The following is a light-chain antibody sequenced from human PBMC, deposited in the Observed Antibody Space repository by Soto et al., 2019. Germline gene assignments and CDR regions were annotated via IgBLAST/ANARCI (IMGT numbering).Light chain of an antibody. J-gene: IGLJ3*02. CDR3: SSWTSSTTQV. V-gene: IGLV2-14*01. CDR2: EVN. Sequence: QSVLAQPPSVSGSLGQSITISCTGTSSDVGGYNFVSWYQQHPGKAPKLMIYEVNNRPSGVSNRFSGSKSGNTASLTISGLQAEDEADYYCSSWTSSTTQVLGGGTKVTVL. CDR1: SSDVGGYNF.